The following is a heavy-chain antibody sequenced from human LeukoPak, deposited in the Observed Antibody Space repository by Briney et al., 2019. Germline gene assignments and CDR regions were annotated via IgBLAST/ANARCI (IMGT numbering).Heavy chain of an antibody. V-gene: IGHV3-23*01. D-gene: IGHD2-21*02. CDR2: ISGSGGST. CDR3: AKEPEPGYCGGDCPPHDY. CDR1: GFTFSSYA. J-gene: IGHJ4*02. Sequence: PGGSLRLSCAASGFTFSSYAMSWVRQAPGKGLEWDSAISGSGGSTYYADSVKGRFTISRDNSKNTLYLQMNSLRAEDTAVYYCAKEPEPGYCGGDCPPHDYWGQGTLVTVSS.